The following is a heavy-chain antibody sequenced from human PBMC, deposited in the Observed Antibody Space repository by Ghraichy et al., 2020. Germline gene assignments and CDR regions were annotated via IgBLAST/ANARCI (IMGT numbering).Heavy chain of an antibody. Sequence: LSLTCAASGFTFSSYAMSWVRQAPGKGLEWVSAISGSGGSTYYADSVKGRFTISRDNSKNTLYLQMNSLRAEDTAVYYCAKDPAYSGSYLYAEYFQHWGQGTLVTVSS. V-gene: IGHV3-23*01. D-gene: IGHD1-26*01. CDR3: AKDPAYSGSYLYAEYFQH. J-gene: IGHJ1*01. CDR1: GFTFSSYA. CDR2: ISGSGGST.